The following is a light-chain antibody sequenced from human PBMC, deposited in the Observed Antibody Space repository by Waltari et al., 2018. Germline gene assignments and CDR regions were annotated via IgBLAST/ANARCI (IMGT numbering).Light chain of an antibody. J-gene: IGLJ2*01. CDR1: ISYVWGSNL. CDR3: CSYAGASTVV. Sequence: QSALTQPASVSGSPGPSLTIPCTGTISYVWGSNLVSWYQHHPGKAPQLLIYGGNKRPSGVSNRFSGSKSGNTASLTISGLQAEDEADHYCCSYAGASTVVFGGGTRVTVL. CDR2: GGN. V-gene: IGLV2-23*01.